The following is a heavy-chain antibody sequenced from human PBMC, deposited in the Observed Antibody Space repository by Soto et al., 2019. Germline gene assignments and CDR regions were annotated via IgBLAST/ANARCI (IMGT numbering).Heavy chain of an antibody. V-gene: IGHV3-43*01. CDR2: ISWDGGST. CDR1: GFTFDDYT. J-gene: IGHJ6*02. CDR3: AKDIRGGGLYYYGMDV. D-gene: IGHD3-16*01. Sequence: EVQLVESGGVVVQPGGSLRLSCAASGFTFDDYTMHWVRQAPGKGLEWVSLISWDGGSTYYADSVKGRFTISRDNSKNSLYLQMNSLRTEDTALYYCAKDIRGGGLYYYGMDVWGQGTTVTVSS.